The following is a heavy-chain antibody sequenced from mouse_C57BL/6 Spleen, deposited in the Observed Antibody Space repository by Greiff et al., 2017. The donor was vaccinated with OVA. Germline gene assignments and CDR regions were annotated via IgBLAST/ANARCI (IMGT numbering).Heavy chain of an antibody. D-gene: IGHD2-1*01. Sequence: VQLQQSGAELVRPGASVKVSCTASGFNIKDDYMHWVKQRPEQGLEWIGWIDPENGDTEYASKFQGKATITADTSSNTAYLQLSSLTSEDTAVYYCTTGGNYRFAYWGQGTLVTVSA. J-gene: IGHJ3*01. CDR3: TTGGNYRFAY. V-gene: IGHV14-4*01. CDR1: GFNIKDDY. CDR2: IDPENGDT.